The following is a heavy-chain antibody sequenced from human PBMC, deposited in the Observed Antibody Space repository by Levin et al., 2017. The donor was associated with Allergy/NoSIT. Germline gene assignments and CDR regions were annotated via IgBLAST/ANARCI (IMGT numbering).Heavy chain of an antibody. V-gene: IGHV4-39*01. D-gene: IGHD2-2*01. CDR2: IYYTGST. Sequence: PSETLSLTCSVSGDSISSSNSYWSWIRQPPGKGLEWIGNIYYTGSTYDNPSLRSRITMSVDTSKNQFSLRLSSVTVTDTAVYYCARLVSRGYCSSTSCYGAFDHWGQGTLVTVSS. CDR1: GDSISSSNSY. J-gene: IGHJ4*02. CDR3: ARLVSRGYCSSTSCYGAFDH.